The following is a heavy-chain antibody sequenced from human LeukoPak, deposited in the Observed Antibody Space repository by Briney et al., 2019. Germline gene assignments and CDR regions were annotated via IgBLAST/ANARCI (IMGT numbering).Heavy chain of an antibody. V-gene: IGHV3-23*01. D-gene: IGHD1-1*01. Sequence: GGSLRLSCAASGLTFSSYAMSWVRQAPGKGLEWVSAISGSGGSTYYADSVKGRFTISRDNSKNTLYLQMNSLRAEDTAVYYCATPGNSGTTGELDYLGQGTLVTGSS. CDR3: ATPGNSGTTGELDY. J-gene: IGHJ4*01. CDR1: GLTFSSYA. CDR2: ISGSGGST.